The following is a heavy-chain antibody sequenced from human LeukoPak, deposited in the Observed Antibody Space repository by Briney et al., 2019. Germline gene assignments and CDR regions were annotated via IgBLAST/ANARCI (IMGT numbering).Heavy chain of an antibody. CDR2: VYYSGNT. CDR1: GGSISSGNYY. D-gene: IGHD6-13*01. J-gene: IGHJ5*02. Sequence: SETLSLTCTVSGGSISSGNYYWGWIRQPPGKGLECIGSVYYSGNTYYNPSLKSRVTISVDTSKNQLSLKLSSVTAADTAVYYCARAVTSSSSWYKWVNWFDPWGQGTLVTVSS. CDR3: ARAVTSSSSWYKWVNWFDP. V-gene: IGHV4-39*07.